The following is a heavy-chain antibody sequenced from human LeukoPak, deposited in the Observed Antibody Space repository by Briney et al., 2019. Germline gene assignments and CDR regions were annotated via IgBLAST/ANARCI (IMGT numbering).Heavy chain of an antibody. Sequence: SETLSLTCTVSGGSLGTFYWSWIRQSAGKGLEYIGRIHPTGSTNYKPSLKSRVTMSIDTSKNQFSLTLQFVTAADTALHFCARAHSGLYLDAWGQGTLVTVSS. CDR1: GGSLGTFY. CDR3: ARAHSGLYLDA. CDR2: IHPTGST. J-gene: IGHJ1*01. V-gene: IGHV4-4*07. D-gene: IGHD6-19*01.